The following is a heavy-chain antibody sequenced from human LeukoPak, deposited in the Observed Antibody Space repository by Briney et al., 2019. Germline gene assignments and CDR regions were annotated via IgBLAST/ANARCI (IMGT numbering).Heavy chain of an antibody. V-gene: IGHV4-34*01. D-gene: IGHD3-3*01. CDR2: INHSGST. CDR1: GGSFSGYY. Sequence: SETLSLTCAVYGGSFSGYYWSWIRQPPGKGLEWIGEINHSGSTNYNPSLKSRVTISVDTSKNQFSLKLSSVTAADTAVYYCARKLGNFWSGYLDYYYMDVWGKGITVTVSS. J-gene: IGHJ6*03. CDR3: ARKLGNFWSGYLDYYYMDV.